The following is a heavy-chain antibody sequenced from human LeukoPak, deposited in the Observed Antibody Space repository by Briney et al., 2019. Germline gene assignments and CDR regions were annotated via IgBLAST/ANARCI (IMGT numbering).Heavy chain of an antibody. CDR3: ARGTLRYFDWLLYSFWFDP. CDR2: ISSSSSTI. V-gene: IGHV3-48*04. CDR1: GFTFSSYS. Sequence: PGGALRLSCAASGFTFSSYSMNWGRQAPGEGLEGGSYISSSSSTIYYADPLKGRFTISRDNATNSLYLQMNSLRAEDTAVYYCARGTLRYFDWLLYSFWFDPWGQGTLVTVSS. J-gene: IGHJ5*02. D-gene: IGHD3-9*01.